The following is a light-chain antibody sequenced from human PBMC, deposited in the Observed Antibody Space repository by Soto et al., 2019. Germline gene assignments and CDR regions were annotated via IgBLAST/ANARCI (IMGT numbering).Light chain of an antibody. J-gene: IGKJ1*01. Sequence: EIVLTQSPGTLSLSPGERATLSCRASQSVSSSYLAWYQQKPGQAPRLLIYGASSRATGIPDRFSGSGSGRDFTRTISRLEPEDFAVYYCQQYGSSLRTFGQGTKVEIK. CDR3: QQYGSSLRT. V-gene: IGKV3-20*01. CDR1: QSVSSSY. CDR2: GAS.